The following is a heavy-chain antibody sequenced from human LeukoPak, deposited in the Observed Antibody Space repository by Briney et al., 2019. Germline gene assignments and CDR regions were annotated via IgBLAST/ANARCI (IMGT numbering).Heavy chain of an antibody. CDR2: IPYDGSIK. Sequence: GGSLRLSCEASGFTFSSYALHWVRQTPGKGLEWVAVIPYDGSIKYYADSVKGRCTISRENSKDTLYLQMDSLRAEDTAVYYCARAVQPDAFDIWGQGTMVTVSS. J-gene: IGHJ3*02. CDR3: ARAVQPDAFDI. V-gene: IGHV3-30-3*01. CDR1: GFTFSSYA.